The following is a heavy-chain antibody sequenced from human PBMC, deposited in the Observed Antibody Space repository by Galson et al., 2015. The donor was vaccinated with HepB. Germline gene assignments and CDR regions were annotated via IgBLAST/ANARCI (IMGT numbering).Heavy chain of an antibody. Sequence: SLRLSCAASGFRFGDYVMSWFRQAPGKGLEWVGFIRSKAYGGTTEYAASVKVRFTISRDDSKTIAYLQMNSLKTEDTAVYYCTRVSYGSGMGYFDYWGQGTLVTVSS. J-gene: IGHJ4*02. CDR3: TRVSYGSGMGYFDY. V-gene: IGHV3-49*03. CDR1: GFRFGDYV. CDR2: IRSKAYGGTT. D-gene: IGHD3-10*01.